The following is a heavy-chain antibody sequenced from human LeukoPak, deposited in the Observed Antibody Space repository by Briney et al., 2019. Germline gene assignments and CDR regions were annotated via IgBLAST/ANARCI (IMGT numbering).Heavy chain of an antibody. J-gene: IGHJ4*01. CDR3: TRPLRDDSSAYYSQ. D-gene: IGHD3-22*01. Sequence: GGSLRLSCAASGFTFSGSAMHWVRQASGKGLEWVGRIRSKANTYATAYAASVKGRFTISRDDSKNTAFLQMNSLKTEDTAVYYCTRPLRDDSSAYYSQWGHGTLVTVSS. V-gene: IGHV3-73*01. CDR2: IRSKANTYAT. CDR1: GFTFSGSA.